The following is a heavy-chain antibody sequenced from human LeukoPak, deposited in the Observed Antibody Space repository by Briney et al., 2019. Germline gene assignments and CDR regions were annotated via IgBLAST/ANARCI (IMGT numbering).Heavy chain of an antibody. V-gene: IGHV1-2*02. CDR1: GYTFTSYY. J-gene: IGHJ4*02. D-gene: IGHD4-17*01. Sequence: GASVKVSCKASGYTFTSYYIHWVRQAPGQGLEWMGWINPNSGGTNYAQKFQGRVTMTRDTSISTAYMELSRLRSDDTAVYYRARVPSSTTFDYGDYVAPFDYWGQGTLVTVSS. CDR3: ARVPSSTTFDYGDYVAPFDY. CDR2: INPNSGGT.